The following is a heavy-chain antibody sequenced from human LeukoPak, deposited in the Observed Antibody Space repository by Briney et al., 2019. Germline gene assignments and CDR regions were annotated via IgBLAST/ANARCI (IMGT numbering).Heavy chain of an antibody. D-gene: IGHD2-2*01. CDR1: GFTFSSYA. CDR3: AKDQSSRGLYYFDY. J-gene: IGHJ4*02. CDR2: ITGSGDST. V-gene: IGHV3-23*01. Sequence: GGSLRLSCAASGFTFSSYAMSWVRQAPGKGLVWVSAITGSGDSTYYADSVKGRFTISRDNSKNTLYLQMNSLRAEDTAVYYCAKDQSSRGLYYFDYWGQGTLVTVSS.